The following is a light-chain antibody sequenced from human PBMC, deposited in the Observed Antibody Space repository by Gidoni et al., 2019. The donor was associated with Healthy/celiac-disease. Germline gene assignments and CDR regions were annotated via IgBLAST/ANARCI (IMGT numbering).Light chain of an antibody. Sequence: SSELTQPPSVSVSLGQTASITCSGDKLGDKYVSWYQQKPGHSPVLVIYQDNMRPSGTPARFSGSNSGDTATLTISGTQAMDEADYYCQAWDSNSGVVYGFESGTKVTVL. V-gene: IGLV3-1*01. CDR2: QDN. J-gene: IGLJ1*01. CDR1: KLGDKY. CDR3: QAWDSNSGVVYG.